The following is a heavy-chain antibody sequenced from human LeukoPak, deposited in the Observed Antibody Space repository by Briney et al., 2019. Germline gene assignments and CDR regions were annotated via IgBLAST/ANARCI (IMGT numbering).Heavy chain of an antibody. V-gene: IGHV4-61*08. CDR2: IYHSGTT. J-gene: IGHJ4*02. CDR3: ARGNIVGYSYGYLGFFDY. D-gene: IGHD5-18*01. Sequence: SETLSLTCTVSGDSVNSGAYYWSWIRQPPGRGLEWIGSIYHSGTTDYSPSLKSRVTISVDTSKNQFSLTLSSVTAGDTAVYYCARGNIVGYSYGYLGFFDYWGQGTLVPVSS. CDR1: GDSVNSGAYY.